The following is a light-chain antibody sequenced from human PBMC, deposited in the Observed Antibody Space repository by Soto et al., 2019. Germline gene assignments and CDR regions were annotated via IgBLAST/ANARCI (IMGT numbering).Light chain of an antibody. CDR2: KAS. V-gene: IGKV1-5*03. CDR3: KEQKRPGWP. CDR1: QSISTW. J-gene: IGKJ1*01. Sequence: DMTQNQCAQSASVEDKVAMSRRASQSISTWLAWYQKKPGKAPKPLIYKASNSESGVPSRSPCLGSGTEFTLTISGLQGDDLATYYCKEQKRPGWPFAQGTKVDI.